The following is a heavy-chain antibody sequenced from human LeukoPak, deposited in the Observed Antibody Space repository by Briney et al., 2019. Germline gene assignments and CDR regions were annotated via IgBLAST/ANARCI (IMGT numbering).Heavy chain of an antibody. Sequence: SLRLSCAASGFTFSSYWMHWVRQAPGKGLEWVSGITWNSGSIGYADSVKGRFTISRDNAKNSLYLQMNSLRAEDTALYYCADDAFDIWGQGTMVTVSS. J-gene: IGHJ3*02. V-gene: IGHV3-9*01. CDR1: GFTFSSYW. CDR2: ITWNSGSI. CDR3: ADDAFDI.